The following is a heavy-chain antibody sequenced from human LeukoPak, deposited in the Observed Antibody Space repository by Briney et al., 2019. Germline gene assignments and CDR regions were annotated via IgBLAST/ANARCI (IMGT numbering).Heavy chain of an antibody. D-gene: IGHD6-19*01. V-gene: IGHV3-23*01. J-gene: IGHJ4*02. CDR2: IYNSGAKI. CDR3: AKDVAPDSGWDLDY. Sequence: GGSLRLSCAVSGLTFSTYSMTWVGQGPGKGLGWVSSIYNSGAKIFYADSVKGRFTISRDNSKNMLYLQMDSLRVEDTAVYYCAKDVAPDSGWDLDYWGQGTLVTVSS. CDR1: GLTFSTYS.